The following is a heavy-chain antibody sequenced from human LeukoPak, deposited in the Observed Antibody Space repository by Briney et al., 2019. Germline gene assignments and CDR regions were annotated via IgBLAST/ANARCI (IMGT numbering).Heavy chain of an antibody. CDR1: GDSITITNYY. CDR2: MYYSGST. V-gene: IGHV4-39*01. Sequence: PSETLSLTCTVSGDSITITNYYWGWIRQPPGKGLEWIGSMYYSGSTYYNPSLKSRVTISVDTSKNQFSLKLSSVTAADTAVYYCARGLRGGNYYYYYYMDVWGKGTTVTVSS. CDR3: ARGLRGGNYYYYYYMDV. J-gene: IGHJ6*03.